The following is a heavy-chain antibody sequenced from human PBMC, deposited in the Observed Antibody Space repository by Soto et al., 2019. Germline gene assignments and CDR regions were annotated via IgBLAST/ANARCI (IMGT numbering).Heavy chain of an antibody. V-gene: IGHV4-59*08. D-gene: IGHD3-9*01. Sequence: SETLSLTCTVSGGSMSTFYWSWIRQPPGKGLEWIGYVYYTGSTNYNPSLKSPVTISVDTSKNQFTLQLSSVTAADTAVYYCARQGYNILTGYSYFDYSGQAILVTVSS. CDR1: GGSMSTFY. CDR2: VYYTGST. CDR3: ARQGYNILTGYSYFDY. J-gene: IGHJ4*02.